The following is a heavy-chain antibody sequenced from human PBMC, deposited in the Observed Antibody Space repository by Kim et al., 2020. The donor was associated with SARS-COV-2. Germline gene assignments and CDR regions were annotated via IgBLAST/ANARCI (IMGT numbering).Heavy chain of an antibody. Sequence: GGSLRLSCAASGFTFNNYWMSWVRQAPGKGLEWVANIKEDGSEKNYVDSVKGRFTISRDNAKNLVYLQMNSLRAEDTAVYYCVSRVIGGQGTLVTVSS. J-gene: IGHJ4*02. CDR3: VSRVI. V-gene: IGHV3-7*01. D-gene: IGHD3-10*01. CDR1: GFTFNNYW. CDR2: IKEDGSEK.